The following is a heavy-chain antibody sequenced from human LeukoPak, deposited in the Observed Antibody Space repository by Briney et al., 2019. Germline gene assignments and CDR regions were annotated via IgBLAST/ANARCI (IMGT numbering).Heavy chain of an antibody. V-gene: IGHV3-74*01. Sequence: GGSLRLPCAASGFTFSSYWMHWVRQAPGKGLVWVSRINSDGSSTSYADSVKGRFTISRDNAKNTLYVQMNSLRAEDTAVYYCAREGHDSSGYYFFDYWGQGTLVTVSS. J-gene: IGHJ4*02. D-gene: IGHD3-22*01. CDR2: INSDGSST. CDR1: GFTFSSYW. CDR3: AREGHDSSGYYFFDY.